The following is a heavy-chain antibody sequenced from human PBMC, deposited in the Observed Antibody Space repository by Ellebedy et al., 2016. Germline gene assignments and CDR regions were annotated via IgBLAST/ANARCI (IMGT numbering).Heavy chain of an antibody. V-gene: IGHV4-59*01. D-gene: IGHD3-22*01. J-gene: IGHJ4*02. CDR2: IYYSGST. CDR3: ARRYYDSSGYYWGPGYFDY. Sequence: SETLSLXXTVFGGSISSYYWSWIRQPPGKGLEWIGYIYYSGSTNYNPSLKSRVTISVDTSKNQFSLKLSSVTVADTAVYYCARRYYDSSGYYWGPGYFDYWGQGTLVTVSS. CDR1: GGSISSYY.